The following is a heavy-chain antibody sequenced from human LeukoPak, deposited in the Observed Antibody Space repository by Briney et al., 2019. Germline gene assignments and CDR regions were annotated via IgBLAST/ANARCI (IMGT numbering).Heavy chain of an antibody. D-gene: IGHD1-26*01. CDR3: AREEQTWELPNY. V-gene: IGHV3-21*01. J-gene: IGHJ4*02. CDR2: ITTSSTYI. Sequence: GGSLRLSCAASGFTFRSYTMNWVRQAPGKGLEWVSSITTSSTYIYYADSVKGRFTISRDNAKNSLYLQMNSLRAEDTAVYYCAREEQTWELPNYWGQGTLVTVSS. CDR1: GFTFRSYT.